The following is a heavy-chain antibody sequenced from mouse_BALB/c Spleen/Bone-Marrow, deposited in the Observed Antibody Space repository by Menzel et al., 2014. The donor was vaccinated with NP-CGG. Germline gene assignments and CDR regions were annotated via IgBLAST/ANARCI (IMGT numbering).Heavy chain of an antibody. Sequence: VQLQQSGAELVRPGSSVKISCKSSGYVFSTYWINWVKQRPGQGLEWIGQTYPGDGDTDFNGKFKDKATLTADESSNTAYMQLSSLTSEDSAVYFRARGGISVDYWGQGTTLTVSS. CDR1: GYVFSTYW. CDR2: TYPGDGDT. V-gene: IGHV1-80*01. J-gene: IGHJ2*01. CDR3: ARGGISVDY.